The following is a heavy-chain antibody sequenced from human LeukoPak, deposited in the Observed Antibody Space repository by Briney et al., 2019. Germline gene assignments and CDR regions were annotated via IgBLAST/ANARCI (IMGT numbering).Heavy chain of an antibody. CDR1: GFTFSSYA. J-gene: IGHJ5*02. V-gene: IGHV3-30*04. CDR2: ISYDGSNK. Sequence: PGGSLRLSCAASGFTFSSYAMHWVRQAPGKGLEWVAVISYDGSNKYYADSVKGRFTISRDNSKNTLYLQMNSLRAEDTAVYYCARDQKQLYDNWFDPWGQGTLVTVSS. CDR3: ARDQKQLYDNWFDP. D-gene: IGHD6-6*01.